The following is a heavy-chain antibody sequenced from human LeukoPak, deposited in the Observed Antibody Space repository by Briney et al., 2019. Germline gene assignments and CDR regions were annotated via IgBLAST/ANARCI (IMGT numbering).Heavy chain of an antibody. V-gene: IGHV3-30-3*01. J-gene: IGHJ5*02. CDR2: ISYDGSNK. Sequence: PGGSLRLSCAASGFTFSSYAMHWVRQAPGKGLEWVAVISYDGSNKYYADSVKGRFTISRDNSKNTLYLQMNSLRAEDTAVYYCARGPVTIFGVVIIPHDWFDPWGRGTLVTVSS. D-gene: IGHD3-3*01. CDR3: ARGPVTIFGVVIIPHDWFDP. CDR1: GFTFSSYA.